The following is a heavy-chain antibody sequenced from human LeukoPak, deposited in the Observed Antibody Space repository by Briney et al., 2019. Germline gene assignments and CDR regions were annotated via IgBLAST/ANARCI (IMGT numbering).Heavy chain of an antibody. J-gene: IGHJ4*02. CDR1: GFTFSSYA. V-gene: IGHV3-30-3*01. CDR2: ISYDGSNK. D-gene: IGHD4-23*01. Sequence: PGGSLRLSCAASGFTFSSYAMHWVRQAPGKGLEWVAVISYDGSNKYYADSVKGRFTISRDNSKNTLYLQMNSLRAEDTAVYYCARVMTTVVTLYYFDYWGQGTLVTVSS. CDR3: ARVMTTVVTLYYFDY.